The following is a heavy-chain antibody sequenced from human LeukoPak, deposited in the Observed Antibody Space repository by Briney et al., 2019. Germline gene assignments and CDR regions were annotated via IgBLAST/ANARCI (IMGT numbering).Heavy chain of an antibody. D-gene: IGHD3-10*01. Sequence: GGSLRLSCAASGFTFSNAWMSWVRQAPGKGLEWVGRIKSKTDGGTTDYVAPVKGRFTISRDDSKNTLYLQMNSLKTEDTAVYYCTTIMRDYGSGSYYNDYWGQGTLVTVSS. V-gene: IGHV3-15*01. CDR1: GFTFSNAW. CDR2: IKSKTDGGTT. J-gene: IGHJ4*02. CDR3: TTIMRDYGSGSYYNDY.